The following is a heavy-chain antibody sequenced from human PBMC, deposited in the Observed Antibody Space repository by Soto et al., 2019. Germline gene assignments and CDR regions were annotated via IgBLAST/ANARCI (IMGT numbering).Heavy chain of an antibody. D-gene: IGHD3-22*01. CDR1: GGSISSYY. CDR3: ARVNYYDSSGYYQYYFDY. V-gene: IGHV4-59*01. CDR2: IYYSGST. J-gene: IGHJ4*02. Sequence: SETLSLTCTVSGGSISSYYWSWIRQPPGKGLEWIGYIYYSGSTNHNPSLKSRVTISVDTSKNQFSLKLSSVTAADTAVYYCARVNYYDSSGYYQYYFDYWGQGTLVTVSS.